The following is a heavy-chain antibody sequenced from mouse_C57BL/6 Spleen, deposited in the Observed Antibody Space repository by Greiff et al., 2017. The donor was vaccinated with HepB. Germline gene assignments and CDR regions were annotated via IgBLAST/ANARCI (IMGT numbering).Heavy chain of an antibody. CDR3: ARGDGYLYYFDY. V-gene: IGHV1-64*01. CDR2: IHPNSGST. J-gene: IGHJ2*01. Sequence: QVQLQQPGAELVKPGASVKLSCKASGYTFTSYWMHWVKQRPGQGLEWIGMIHPNSGSTNYNEKFKSKATLTVDKSSSTAYMQLSSLTSEDSAVYYCARGDGYLYYFDYWGQGTTLTVSS. CDR1: GYTFTSYW. D-gene: IGHD2-3*01.